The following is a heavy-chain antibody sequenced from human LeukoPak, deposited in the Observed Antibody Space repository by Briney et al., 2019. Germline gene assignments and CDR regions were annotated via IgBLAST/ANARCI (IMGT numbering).Heavy chain of an antibody. CDR1: GHTFTSYD. Sequence: SVKLSCKVSGHTFTSYDINWARQARGQGLEWMGWMNPYSGHTGYAQKLQGRVNINRNTSISTAYMKLSSLRSMDTAVYYCARSPPYGSGRYTLGEKDNWGQGTLVTVSS. D-gene: IGHD3-10*01. CDR3: ARSPPYGSGRYTLGEKDN. J-gene: IGHJ4*02. CDR2: MNPYSGHT. V-gene: IGHV1-8*01.